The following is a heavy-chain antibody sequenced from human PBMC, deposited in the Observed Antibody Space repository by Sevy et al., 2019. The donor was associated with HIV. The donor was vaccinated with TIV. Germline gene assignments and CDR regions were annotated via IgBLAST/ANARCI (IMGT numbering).Heavy chain of an antibody. Sequence: GGSLRLSCVASGFTFSNYWMSLVRQAPGKGLEWVANIKRDGSEKYYVASVKGRFTISRDNDKTSLYLQMNSLRDEDTVVYYCARDCNSATCLWGLDVWGPGTTVTVSS. V-gene: IGHV3-7*03. CDR3: ARDCNSATCLWGLDV. J-gene: IGHJ6*02. D-gene: IGHD1-26*01. CDR1: GFTFSNYW. CDR2: IKRDGSEK.